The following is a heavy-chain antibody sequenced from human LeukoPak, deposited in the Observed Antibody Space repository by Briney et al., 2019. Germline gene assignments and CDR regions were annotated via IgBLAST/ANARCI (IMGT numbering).Heavy chain of an antibody. CDR1: GFTFSSYW. J-gene: IGHJ5*02. D-gene: IGHD3-22*01. CDR2: IKQDGSEK. V-gene: IGHV3-7*01. CDR3: ARVRYYDSSGYNWFDP. Sequence: GGSLRLSCAASGFTFSSYWMSWVRQAPGKGLGWVANIKQDGSEKYYVDSVKGRFTISRDNAKNSLYLQMNSLRAEDTAVYYCARVRYYDSSGYNWFDPWGQGTLVTVSS.